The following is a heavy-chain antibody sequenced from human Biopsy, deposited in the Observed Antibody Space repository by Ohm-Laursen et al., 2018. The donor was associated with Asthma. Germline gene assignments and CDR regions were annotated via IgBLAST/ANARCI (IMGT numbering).Heavy chain of an antibody. V-gene: IGHV3-21*01. CDR1: GFTFSHYN. CDR3: AKEVFPGWELRRGPDS. Sequence: SLRLSCSASGFTFSHYNMNWVRQAPGKGLEWVSSITDTSRYIKYADSVKGRFTISRDNAENSLYLEMNSLRAEDTAVYFCAKEVFPGWELRRGPDSWGQGTLVTVSS. CDR2: ITDTSRYI. J-gene: IGHJ4*02. D-gene: IGHD1-26*01.